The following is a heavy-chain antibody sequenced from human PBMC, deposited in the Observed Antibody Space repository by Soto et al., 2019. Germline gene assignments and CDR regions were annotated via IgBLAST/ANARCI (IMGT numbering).Heavy chain of an antibody. CDR3: AKVDYGGNSAFDY. CDR2: ISGSGGST. D-gene: IGHD4-17*01. Sequence: EVQLLESGGGLVQPGGSLRLSCAASGFTFSSYAMSWVRQAPGKGLEWVSAISGSGGSTYYADSVRGRFTISRDNSKNTLYLQMNSLRAEDTAVYYCAKVDYGGNSAFDYWGQGTLVTVSS. V-gene: IGHV3-23*01. J-gene: IGHJ4*02. CDR1: GFTFSSYA.